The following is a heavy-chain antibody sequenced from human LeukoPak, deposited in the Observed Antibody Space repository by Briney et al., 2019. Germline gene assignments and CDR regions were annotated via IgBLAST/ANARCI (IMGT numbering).Heavy chain of an antibody. J-gene: IGHJ4*02. Sequence: GGSLRLSCAASGFTFSSSWMTWVRQAPGKGLEWVANIKHDGSEKYYVDSVKGRFTISRDNAKNSLYLQMNSLRAEDTAVYYCARDTYYDSSGYYYWGQGTLVTVSS. CDR2: IKHDGSEK. V-gene: IGHV3-7*01. D-gene: IGHD3-22*01. CDR3: ARDTYYDSSGYYY. CDR1: GFTFSSSW.